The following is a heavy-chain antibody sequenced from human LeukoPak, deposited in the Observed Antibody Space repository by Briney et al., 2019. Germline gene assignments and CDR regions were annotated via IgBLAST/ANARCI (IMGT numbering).Heavy chain of an antibody. D-gene: IGHD6-13*01. J-gene: IGHJ4*02. Sequence: GGSLRLSCAASGFTFSSYSMNWVRQAPGKGLEWVSSITRSNYIYYADSVKGRFTISRDNAKNSLYLQMNSLRAEDTAVYYCARDLMGIAYRGAFYYWGQGTLVTVSS. CDR1: GFTFSSYS. CDR2: ITRSNYI. CDR3: ARDLMGIAYRGAFYY. V-gene: IGHV3-21*04.